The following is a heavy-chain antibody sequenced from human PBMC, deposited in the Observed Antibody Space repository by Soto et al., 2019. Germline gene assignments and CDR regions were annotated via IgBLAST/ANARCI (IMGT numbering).Heavy chain of an antibody. J-gene: IGHJ4*02. CDR3: ARRAETNGWNGFGADKYYFDF. CDR1: VYTFPSYD. CDR2: MNPNTGNS. V-gene: IGHV1-8*01. Sequence: ASVKVSCKASVYTFPSYDIYWVRQATGQGLEWMGWMNPNTGNSGYAQKFQGRVTMTSDTSISTAHMELSSLRSEDTAVYYCARRAETNGWNGFGADKYYFDFWGQGTLVTVSS. D-gene: IGHD1-1*01.